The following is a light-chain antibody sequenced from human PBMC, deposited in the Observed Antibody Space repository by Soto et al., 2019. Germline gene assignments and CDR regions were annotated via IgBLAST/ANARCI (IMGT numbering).Light chain of an antibody. CDR1: SSDVGSYNR. CDR2: AVT. CDR3: SSYTSSSNLL. J-gene: IGLJ2*01. V-gene: IGLV2-18*02. Sequence: QSALTQPPSVSGSPGQSVTISCTGTSSDVGSYNRVSWYQQPPGTAPQLMIYAVTNRPSGVPDRFSGSKSGNTASLTISGLPTEDEADYYCSSYTSSSNLLFGGGTQLTVL.